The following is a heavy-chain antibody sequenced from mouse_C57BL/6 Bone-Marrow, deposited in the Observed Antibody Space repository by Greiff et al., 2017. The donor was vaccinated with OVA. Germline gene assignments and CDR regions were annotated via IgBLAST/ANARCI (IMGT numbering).Heavy chain of an antibody. J-gene: IGHJ3*01. V-gene: IGHV2-4*01. CDR2: IWSGGST. Sequence: QVQLKESGPGLVQPSQSLSITCTVSGFSFTSYGVHWVRQPPGKGLEWLGVIWSGGSTDYNAAFLSRLSISKNNSKSQVFFKMNSLQADDTAIYDCAKVDDYDGVFAYWGQGTLVTVSA. D-gene: IGHD2-4*01. CDR3: AKVDDYDGVFAY. CDR1: GFSFTSYG.